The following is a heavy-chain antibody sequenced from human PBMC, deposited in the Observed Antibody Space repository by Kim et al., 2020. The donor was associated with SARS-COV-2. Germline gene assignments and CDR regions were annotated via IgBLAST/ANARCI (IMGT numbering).Heavy chain of an antibody. Sequence: RLTISRENSKNTLYLQMNSLRAEDTAVYYCARRRITMVRGVIISSPYGMDVWGQGTTVTVSS. J-gene: IGHJ6*02. CDR3: ARRRITMVRGVIISSPYGMDV. D-gene: IGHD3-10*01. V-gene: IGHV3-66*01.